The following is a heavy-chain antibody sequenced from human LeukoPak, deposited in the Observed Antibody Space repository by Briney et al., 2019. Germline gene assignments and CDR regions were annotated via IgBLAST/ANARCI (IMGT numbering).Heavy chain of an antibody. CDR1: GYTFTGYD. CDR2: MNPSTGDT. J-gene: IGHJ4*02. Sequence: ASVKVSCKASGYTFTGYDINWVRQAIGQGLEWMGWMNPSTGDTGYAQKFQGRVTMTRNTSVDTAFMELSGLGSEDTAVYYCTRGSLSGSSRDYWGQETLVTVSS. V-gene: IGHV1-8*01. CDR3: TRGSLSGSSRDY. D-gene: IGHD1-26*01.